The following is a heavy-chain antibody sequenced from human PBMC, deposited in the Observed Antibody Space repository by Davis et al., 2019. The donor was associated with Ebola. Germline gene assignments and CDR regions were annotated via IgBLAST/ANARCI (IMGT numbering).Heavy chain of an antibody. J-gene: IGHJ4*02. CDR2: IWYDGSNK. D-gene: IGHD3-10*01. CDR1: GFTFSSYG. V-gene: IGHV3-33*01. CDR3: ARAGTMVQGVTPVDY. Sequence: GESLKISCAASGFTFSSYGMHWVRQAPGKGLEWVAVIWYDGSNKYYADSVKGRFTISRDNSKNTLYLQMNSLRAEDTAVYYCARAGTMVQGVTPVDYWGQGTLVTVSS.